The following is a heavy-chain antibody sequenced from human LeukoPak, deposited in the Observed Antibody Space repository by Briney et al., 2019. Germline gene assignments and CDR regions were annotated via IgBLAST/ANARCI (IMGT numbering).Heavy chain of an antibody. Sequence: GGSLRLSCAASGFTFSSYSVNWVRQAPGKGLEWVSSISSSSSYIYYADSVKGRFTISRDNAKNSLYLHMNSLRAEDTAVYYCARTDSGSYYVHFDSWGQGTLVTVPS. CDR3: ARTDSGSYYVHFDS. J-gene: IGHJ4*02. CDR1: GFTFSSYS. V-gene: IGHV3-21*01. CDR2: ISSSSSYI. D-gene: IGHD1-26*01.